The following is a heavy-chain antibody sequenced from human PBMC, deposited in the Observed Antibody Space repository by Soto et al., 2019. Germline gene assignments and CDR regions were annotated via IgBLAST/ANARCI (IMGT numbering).Heavy chain of an antibody. CDR2: IRSKRYGGTP. Sequence: SLRLSCTTSGFTFGDYAMSWVRQAPGKGLEWVGFIRSKRYGGTPEYAASVKGRISISRDDSKSIAYLEMNSLKTEDSAVYYCTRLPPHPRPAFDXWGQGTLVTVSS. D-gene: IGHD2-2*01. J-gene: IGHJ4*02. V-gene: IGHV3-49*04. CDR3: TRLPPHPRPAFDX. CDR1: GFTFGDYA.